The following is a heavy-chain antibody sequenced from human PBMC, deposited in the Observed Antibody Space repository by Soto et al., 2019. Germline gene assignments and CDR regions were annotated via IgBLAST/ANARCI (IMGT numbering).Heavy chain of an antibody. V-gene: IGHV3-9*01. Sequence: GGSLRLSCAASGFTFDDHAMHWVRQGPGKGLEWVSGISWNSGTIVYADSVKGRFTISRDNTKNSLYLQMDSLRREDTALYYCAKDINSTGLYFDLLLGGQGDTVTVSS. J-gene: IGHJ6*02. CDR1: GFTFDDHA. D-gene: IGHD6-19*01. CDR3: AKDINSTGLYFDLLL. CDR2: ISWNSGTI.